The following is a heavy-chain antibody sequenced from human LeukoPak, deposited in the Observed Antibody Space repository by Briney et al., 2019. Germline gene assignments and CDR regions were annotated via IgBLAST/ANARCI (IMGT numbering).Heavy chain of an antibody. CDR2: IYYSGST. CDR3: ARAGGFFSPFGY. V-gene: IGHV4-31*03. Sequence: SETLSLTCTVSGGSISSGGYYWSWVRQHPGKGLEWIGYIYYSGSTYYNPSLKSRVTISVDTSKNQFSPKLSSVTAADTAVYYCARAGGFFSPFGYWGQGTLVTVSS. J-gene: IGHJ4*02. D-gene: IGHD3-3*01. CDR1: GGSISSGGYY.